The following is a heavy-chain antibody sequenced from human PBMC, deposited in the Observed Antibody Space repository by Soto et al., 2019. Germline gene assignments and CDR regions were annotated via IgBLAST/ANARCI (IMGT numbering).Heavy chain of an antibody. Sequence: GCVQVSCKVSGYILTELSIHWVRQAPAEGLVWMGGFDLDNGETINAQRFQGSVTMTEETSADTSNMDLSSPRSEDTAVYYFAIEFRRSNQFDPRGQRT. V-gene: IGHV1-24*01. CDR2: FDLDNGET. CDR1: GYILTELS. CDR3: AIEFRRSNQFDP. J-gene: IGHJ5*02. D-gene: IGHD6-13*01.